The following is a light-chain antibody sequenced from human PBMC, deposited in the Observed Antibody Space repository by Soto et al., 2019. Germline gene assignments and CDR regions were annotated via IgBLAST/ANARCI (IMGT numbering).Light chain of an antibody. CDR1: QSVTTN. CDR3: KQYHSWPHT. J-gene: IGKJ2*01. V-gene: IGKV3-15*01. Sequence: ETVLTQSPATLSVSPGERATFSCRASQSVTTNLAWYQQKPGQVPRLLIYGASTRATGIPARFSGSGSGTEFTLSISSLQSDVFSIYQCKQYHSWPHTFGQGTKLDIK. CDR2: GAS.